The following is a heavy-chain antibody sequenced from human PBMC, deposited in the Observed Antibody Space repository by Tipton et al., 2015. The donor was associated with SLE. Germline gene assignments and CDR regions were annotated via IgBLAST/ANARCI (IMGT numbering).Heavy chain of an antibody. CDR1: GGSISSYY. CDR3: ASLAYCGGDCLSDAFDI. J-gene: IGHJ3*02. D-gene: IGHD2-21*01. V-gene: IGHV4-4*07. Sequence: TLSLTCTVSGGSISSYYWSWIRQPAGKGLEWIGRIYTSGSTNYNPSLKSRVTMSVDTSKNQFSLKLSSVTAADTAVYYCASLAYCGGDCLSDAFDIWGQGTMVTVSS. CDR2: IYTSGST.